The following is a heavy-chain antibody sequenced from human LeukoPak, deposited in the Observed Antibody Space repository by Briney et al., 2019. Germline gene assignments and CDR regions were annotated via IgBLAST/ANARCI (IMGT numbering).Heavy chain of an antibody. CDR1: GGSISSYY. CDR3: ARDGYSGNDGL. Sequence: SETLSLTYTVSGGSISSYYWSWIRQPPGKGLEWIGYIYHSGSTKYNPSLKSRVTISVDTSKNQFSLKLSSVTAADTAVYYCARDGYSGNDGLWGQGTLVTVSS. D-gene: IGHD5-12*01. CDR2: IYHSGST. V-gene: IGHV4-59*01. J-gene: IGHJ4*02.